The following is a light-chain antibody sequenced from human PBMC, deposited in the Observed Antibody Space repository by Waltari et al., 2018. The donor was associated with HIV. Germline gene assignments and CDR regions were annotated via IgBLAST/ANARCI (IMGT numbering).Light chain of an antibody. CDR2: NTN. J-gene: IGLJ2*01. CDR3: QSSDSTLSGSV. V-gene: IGLV1-40*01. Sequence: QSVLTQSPSVSGAPGQRVTLSCTGSNSNIGTHAVPWYQQFPGTAPQLLIYNTNSRPSGVPDRFSGSKSGTSASLAITGLQSEDEADYFCQSSDSTLSGSVFGGGTKLTVL. CDR1: NSNIGTHA.